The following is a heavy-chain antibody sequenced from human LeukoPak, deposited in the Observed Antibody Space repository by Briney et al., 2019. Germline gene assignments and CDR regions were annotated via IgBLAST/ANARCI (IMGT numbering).Heavy chain of an antibody. Sequence: SETLSLTCAVSGGSISSGGYSWSWIRQPPGKGLEWIGYIYHSGSTYYNPSLKSRVTISVDRSKNQFSLKLSSATAADTAVYYCARGTGDRYYYYGMDVWGQGTTVTVSS. D-gene: IGHD7-27*01. V-gene: IGHV4-30-2*01. J-gene: IGHJ6*02. CDR1: GGSISSGGYS. CDR2: IYHSGST. CDR3: ARGTGDRYYYYGMDV.